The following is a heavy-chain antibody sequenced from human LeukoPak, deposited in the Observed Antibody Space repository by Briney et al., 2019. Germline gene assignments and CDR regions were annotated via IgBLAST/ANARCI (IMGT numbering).Heavy chain of an antibody. CDR2: IYYRGTT. Sequence: PSETLSLTCTVSGGSISSRDYYWGWVRQPPEKGLEWSGSIYYRGTTYYNPSLKGRVIISFDTSKNKFSLMLTSVTAADTALYYCARLPEPDITADGAFDYWGQGTLVTVSS. J-gene: IGHJ4*02. V-gene: IGHV4-39*01. CDR1: GGSISSRDYY. CDR3: ARLPEPDITADGAFDY. D-gene: IGHD6-13*01.